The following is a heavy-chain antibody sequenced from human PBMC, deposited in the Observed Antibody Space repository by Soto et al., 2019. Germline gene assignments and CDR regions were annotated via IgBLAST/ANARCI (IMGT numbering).Heavy chain of an antibody. CDR2: IYYSGST. D-gene: IGHD2-8*01. J-gene: IGHJ3*02. Sequence: SETLSLTCTVSGGSISSGGYYWSWTRQHPGKGLEWIGYIYYSGSTYYNPSLKSRVTISVDTSKNQFSLKLSSVTAADTAVYYCAREGKYCTNGVCSTGAFDIWGQGTMVTVSS. V-gene: IGHV4-31*03. CDR1: GGSISSGGYY. CDR3: AREGKYCTNGVCSTGAFDI.